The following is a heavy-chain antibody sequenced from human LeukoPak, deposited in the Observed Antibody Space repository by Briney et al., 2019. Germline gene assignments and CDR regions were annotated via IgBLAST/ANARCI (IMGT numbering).Heavy chain of an antibody. V-gene: IGHV1-69*13. CDR3: ARAKGRGYSYGFDY. J-gene: IGHJ4*02. CDR2: IIPIFGTA. CDR1: GGTFSSYA. Sequence: SVTVSCTASGGTFSSYAISWVRQAPGQGLEWMGGIIPIFGTANYAQKFQGRVTITADESTSTAYMELSSLRSEDTAVYYCARAKGRGYSYGFDYWGQGTLVTVSS. D-gene: IGHD5-18*01.